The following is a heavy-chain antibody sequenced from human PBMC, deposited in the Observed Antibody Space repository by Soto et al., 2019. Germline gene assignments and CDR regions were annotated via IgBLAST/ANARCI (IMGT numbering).Heavy chain of an antibody. V-gene: IGHV4-31*03. D-gene: IGHD2-15*01. CDR3: ARERCSGGSCYSSYFQH. J-gene: IGHJ1*01. CDR2: IYYSGST. CDR1: GGSISSGGYY. Sequence: QVQLQESGPGLVKPSQTLSLTCTVSGGSISSGGYYWSWIRQHPGKGLEWIGYIYYSGSTYYNPSLKSRVTISVDTSKNQFSLELSSVTAADSAAYYGARERCSGGSCYSSYFQHWGQGTLVTVSS.